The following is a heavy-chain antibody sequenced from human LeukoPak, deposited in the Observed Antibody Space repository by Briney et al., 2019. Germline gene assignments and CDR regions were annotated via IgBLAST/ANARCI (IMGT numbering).Heavy chain of an antibody. CDR2: ISSTSSTI. J-gene: IGHJ4*02. CDR3: ARGHPGHYSDYQFHY. Sequence: GGSLRLSCAASGFTFSSFSMNWVRQAPGKGLEWVSYISSTSSTIYYADFVKGRFTISRDNAKNSLYLQMNSLRAEDTAVYDCARGHPGHYSDYQFHYWGQGTLVTVSS. CDR1: GFTFSSFS. D-gene: IGHD4-11*01. V-gene: IGHV3-48*01.